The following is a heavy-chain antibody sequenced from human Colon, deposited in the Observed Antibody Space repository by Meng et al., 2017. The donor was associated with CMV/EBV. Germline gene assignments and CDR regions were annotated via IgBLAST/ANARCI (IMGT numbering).Heavy chain of an antibody. D-gene: IGHD3-10*01. V-gene: IGHV3-30*02. CDR3: AKDGLWFGDLVMGYALDS. CDR1: GFTFSSYG. CDR2: IRFDGNKK. Sequence: GGSLRLSCTASGFTFSSYGMHWVRQAPGKGLDWVAFIRFDGNKKSYPDSVKGRFTISRDNSKNTLYLQMNSLRPEDTAVYYCAKDGLWFGDLVMGYALDSWGQGTLVTVSS. J-gene: IGHJ4*02.